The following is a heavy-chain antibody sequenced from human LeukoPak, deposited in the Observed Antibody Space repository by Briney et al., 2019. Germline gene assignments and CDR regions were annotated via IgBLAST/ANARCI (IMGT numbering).Heavy chain of an antibody. CDR2: IWYDGSSK. CDR3: ARALRSGPPPADY. D-gene: IGHD2-8*02. CDR1: GFTFSSYG. Sequence: GRSLRLSCAASGFTFSSYGMHWVRQAPGKGLEWVAVIWYDGSSKYYADSVKGRFTISRDNSKNTLYLQMNSLRAEDTAVYYCARALRSGPPPADYWGQGTLVTVSS. J-gene: IGHJ4*02. V-gene: IGHV3-33*01.